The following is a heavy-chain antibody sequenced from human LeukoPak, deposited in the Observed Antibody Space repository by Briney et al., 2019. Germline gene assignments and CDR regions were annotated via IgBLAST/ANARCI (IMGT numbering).Heavy chain of an antibody. CDR1: GASISSSSYY. J-gene: IGHJ5*02. CDR3: ARRVKQQRANWFDP. CDR2: IYYTGST. V-gene: IGHV4-39*01. Sequence: PSETLSLTCTVSGASISSSSYYWGWIRQPPGKGLEWIGNIYYTGSTYYSPSLKSRVTISVDTSKNQFSLKLSSVTAADTAVYYCARRVKQQRANWFDPWGQGTLVTVSS. D-gene: IGHD6-13*01.